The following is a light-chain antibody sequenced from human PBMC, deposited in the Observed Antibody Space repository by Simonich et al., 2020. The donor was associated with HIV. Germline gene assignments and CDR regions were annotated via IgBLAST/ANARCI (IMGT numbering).Light chain of an antibody. Sequence: DIQMPQSPSTMSAYVGDRVSIICRAMQSISSWLAWYQQKPGKAPKLLIYKASSLESGVPSRFSGSGSGTEFTLTISSLQPDDFATYYCQQFNNYPTFGQGTRLEIK. CDR1: QSISSW. V-gene: IGKV1-5*03. CDR3: QQFNNYPT. CDR2: KAS. J-gene: IGKJ5*01.